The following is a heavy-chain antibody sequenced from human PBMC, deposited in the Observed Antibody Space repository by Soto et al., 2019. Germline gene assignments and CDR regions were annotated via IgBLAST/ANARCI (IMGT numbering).Heavy chain of an antibody. CDR2: INSDGSSA. D-gene: IGHD3-10*01. J-gene: IGHJ6*02. V-gene: IGHV3-74*03. Sequence: EVQLVESGGGLVQPGGSLRLSCAASGFTFSSYWIHWVRQAPGKGLEWVSRINSDGSSATYADAVRGRFTISRDNAKNMVALQMKSLTAGDTAVFYCANSLGLGYYGSGSSGYYGLDVWGQGTTVTVSS. CDR3: ANSLGLGYYGSGSSGYYGLDV. CDR1: GFTFSSYW.